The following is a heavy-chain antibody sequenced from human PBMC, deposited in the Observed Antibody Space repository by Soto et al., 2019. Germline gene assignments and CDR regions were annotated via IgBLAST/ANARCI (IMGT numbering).Heavy chain of an antibody. Sequence: SETLSLTCAVSGGSISSGGYSWSWIRQPPGKGLEWIGYIYHSGSTYYNPSLKSRVTISVDRSKNQFSLKLSSVTAADTAVYYCARGSPVYADYEGNWFDPWGQGTLVTVSS. J-gene: IGHJ5*02. CDR1: GGSISSGGYS. V-gene: IGHV4-30-2*01. CDR3: ARGSPVYADYEGNWFDP. CDR2: IYHSGST. D-gene: IGHD4-17*01.